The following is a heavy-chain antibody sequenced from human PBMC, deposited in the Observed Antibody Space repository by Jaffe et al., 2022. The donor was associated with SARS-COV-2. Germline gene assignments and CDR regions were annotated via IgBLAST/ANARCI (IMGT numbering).Heavy chain of an antibody. D-gene: IGHD5-18*01. J-gene: IGHJ2*01. V-gene: IGHV3-23*01. CDR1: GFTFGIYA. Sequence: EVQLLESGGGLVQPGGSLSLSCAASGFTFGIYAMTWVRRAPGKGLEWVSTIRENGVNTYYADSVKGRFTISRDNSAKTLYLQVDSLRAEDTAIYYCARSRDTWYFDLWGRGTLVTVSS. CDR3: ARSRDTWYFDL. CDR2: IRENGVNT.